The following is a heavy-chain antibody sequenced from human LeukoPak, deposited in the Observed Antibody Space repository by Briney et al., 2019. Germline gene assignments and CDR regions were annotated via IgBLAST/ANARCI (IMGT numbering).Heavy chain of an antibody. CDR3: ARAGPSSSWHQFDY. V-gene: IGHV3-66*01. J-gene: IGHJ4*02. CDR2: IYSGGRT. D-gene: IGHD6-13*01. CDR1: GFTVSRNY. Sequence: TGGSPRLSCAASGFTVSRNYMSWVRQAPGKGLEWVSVIYSGGRTYYADSVKGRFTISRDNSKNTLYLQMNRLRAEDTAVYYCARAGPSSSWHQFDYWGQGTLVTVSS.